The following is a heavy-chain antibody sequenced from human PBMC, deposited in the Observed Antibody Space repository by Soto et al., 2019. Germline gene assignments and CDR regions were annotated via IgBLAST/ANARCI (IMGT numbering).Heavy chain of an antibody. CDR2: IYYSGST. Sequence: SETLSLTCTVSGGYISSYYWSWIRQPPGKGLEWIGYIYYSGSTNYNPSLKSRVTISVDTSKNQFSLKLSSVTAADAAVYYCARDRGGSYYTTAFDYWGQGTLVTVSS. J-gene: IGHJ4*02. D-gene: IGHD1-26*01. CDR1: GGYISSYY. V-gene: IGHV4-59*01. CDR3: ARDRGGSYYTTAFDY.